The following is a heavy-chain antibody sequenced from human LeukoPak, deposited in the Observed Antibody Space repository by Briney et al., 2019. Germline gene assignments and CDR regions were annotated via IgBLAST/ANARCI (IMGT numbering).Heavy chain of an antibody. D-gene: IGHD3-10*01. J-gene: IGHJ4*02. V-gene: IGHV1-69*05. CDR3: ASLIPMVRGVTVDY. Sequence: ASVKVSCEASGGTFSSYAISWVRQAPGQGLEWMGRIIPIFGTANYAQKFQGRVTITTDESTSTAYMELSSLRSEDTAVYYCASLIPMVRGVTVDYWGQGTLVTVSS. CDR1: GGTFSSYA. CDR2: IIPIFGTA.